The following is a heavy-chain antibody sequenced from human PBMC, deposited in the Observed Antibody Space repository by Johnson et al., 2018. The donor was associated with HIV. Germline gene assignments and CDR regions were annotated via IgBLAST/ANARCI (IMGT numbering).Heavy chain of an antibody. Sequence: QVQLVESGGGVVQPGRSLRVSCGASGFTFSSYDMHWVRQAPGNGLEWVAVISYDGTNKYFADSVKGRFNISRDNSKNTLYLQMNSLRAEDAAVYYCTKPPSMGADAFDIWGQGTMVTVSS. CDR2: ISYDGTNK. CDR1: GFTFSSYD. CDR3: TKPPSMGADAFDI. D-gene: IGHD3-16*01. J-gene: IGHJ3*02. V-gene: IGHV3-30*18.